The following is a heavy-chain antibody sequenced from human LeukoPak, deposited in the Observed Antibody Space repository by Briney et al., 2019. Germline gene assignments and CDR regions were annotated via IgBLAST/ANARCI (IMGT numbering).Heavy chain of an antibody. CDR1: GFTFSSYG. V-gene: IGHV3-30*18. J-gene: IGHJ4*02. CDR3: AKDHSSGWYFDY. D-gene: IGHD6-19*01. Sequence: SGRSLRLSCAASGFTFSSYGMHWVRQAPGKGLEWVAVISYDGSNKYYADSVKGRFTISRDNSKNTLYLQMNSLRAEDTAVYYCAKDHSSGWYFDYWGQGTLVTVSS. CDR2: ISYDGSNK.